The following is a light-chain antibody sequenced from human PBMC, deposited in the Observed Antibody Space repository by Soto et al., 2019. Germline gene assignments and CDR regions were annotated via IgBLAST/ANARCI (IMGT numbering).Light chain of an antibody. CDR2: GAS. Sequence: DVQMTQSPSSLSASFGDRVTITCQASQDITNYLNWYQQKPEKAPNLLIYGASNLETGVPSRFSGSGSGTDFTFTISSLQPEDIATYYCQQYDDVPYTFGQGTKLEIK. CDR1: QDITNY. J-gene: IGKJ2*01. CDR3: QQYDDVPYT. V-gene: IGKV1-33*01.